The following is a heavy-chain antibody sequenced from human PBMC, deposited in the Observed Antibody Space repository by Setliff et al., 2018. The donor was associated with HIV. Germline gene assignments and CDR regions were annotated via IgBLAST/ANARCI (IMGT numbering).Heavy chain of an antibody. Sequence: PSETLSLTCAVSGYSISSCYYWGWIRQPPGKGLEWIGTIYHSGNTFYNPSLKSRLTISIDTSKNQFSLNLSSVIAADTAVYYCARGPTERYYESRGYYYFDNWGQGTQVTVSS. V-gene: IGHV4-38-2*01. J-gene: IGHJ4*02. CDR1: GYSISSCYY. D-gene: IGHD3-22*01. CDR3: ARGPTERYYESRGYYYFDN. CDR2: IYHSGNT.